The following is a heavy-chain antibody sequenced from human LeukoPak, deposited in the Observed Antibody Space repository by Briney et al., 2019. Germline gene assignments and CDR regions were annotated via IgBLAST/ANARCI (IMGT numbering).Heavy chain of an antibody. CDR2: ISAYNSNT. CDR1: GYTFTNYG. D-gene: IGHD3-10*01. CDR3: ARDGWGSYDAFDI. Sequence: ASVKVSCKASGYTFTNYGISWVRQAPGKGLEWMGLISAYNSNTNYAQNLQGRVTMTTDTSTSTGYMELRSLRSDDTAVYYCARDGWGSYDAFDIWGQGTMVTVSS. V-gene: IGHV1-18*01. J-gene: IGHJ3*02.